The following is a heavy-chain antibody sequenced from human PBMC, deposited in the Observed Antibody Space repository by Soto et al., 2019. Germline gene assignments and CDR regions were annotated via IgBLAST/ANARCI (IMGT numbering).Heavy chain of an antibody. V-gene: IGHV3-7*01. D-gene: IGHD6-19*01. CDR3: ARDGVEAGLYFDK. CDR2: INQDGSEK. J-gene: IGHJ4*02. CDR1: GFIFRSYW. Sequence: PGGSLRLSCAASGFIFRSYWMSWVRQAPGKGLEWVANINQDGSEKYHVDSVKGRFIISRDNAENSLYLQMNSLRAEDTAVYYCARDGVEAGLYFDKWGQGTLVTVSS.